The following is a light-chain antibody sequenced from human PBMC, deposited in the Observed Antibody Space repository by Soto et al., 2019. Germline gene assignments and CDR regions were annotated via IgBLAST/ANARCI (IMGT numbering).Light chain of an antibody. Sequence: EIVMTQSPATLSVSPGERATLPCRASQSVSSSDLAWYQQKPGQAPRLLIYDASNRATGIPARFSGSGSGTDFTLTISSLEPEDFAVYYCQQRSNWPITFGQGTRLEIK. CDR2: DAS. CDR1: QSVSSSD. V-gene: IGKV3-11*01. J-gene: IGKJ5*01. CDR3: QQRSNWPIT.